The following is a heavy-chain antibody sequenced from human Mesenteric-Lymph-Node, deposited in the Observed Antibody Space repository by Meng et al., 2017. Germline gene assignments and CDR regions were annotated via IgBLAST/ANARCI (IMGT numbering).Heavy chain of an antibody. Sequence: VPAQGADPGLVNPSGTLSLTCAVCGGSHSSRIRWSWVRQPAGKGLEWIGYMDYSGRTFYNPSLKSRVTISVDTSKNQFSLKLSSVTAADTAVYFCARGELLWDYWGQGTLVTVSS. J-gene: IGHJ4*02. V-gene: IGHV4-4*02. CDR1: GGSHSSRIR. CDR2: MDYSGRT. CDR3: ARGELLWDY. D-gene: IGHD2-2*01.